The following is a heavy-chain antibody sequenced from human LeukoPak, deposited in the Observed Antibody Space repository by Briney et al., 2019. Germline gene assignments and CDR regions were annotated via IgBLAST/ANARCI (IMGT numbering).Heavy chain of an antibody. J-gene: IGHJ4*02. CDR1: GFNFSSYS. V-gene: IGHV3-23*03. Sequence: PGGSLRLSCAASGFNFSSYSMNWVRQAPGKGLEWVSIIYSDGSTYYADSVKGRFTISRDNSKNTLYLQMNSLRAEDTAVYYCAKAGLWFGELFDYWGQGTLVTVSS. CDR2: IYSDGST. CDR3: AKAGLWFGELFDY. D-gene: IGHD3-10*01.